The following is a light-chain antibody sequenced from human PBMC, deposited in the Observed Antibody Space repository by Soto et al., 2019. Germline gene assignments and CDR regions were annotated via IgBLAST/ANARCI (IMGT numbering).Light chain of an antibody. CDR2: GAS. J-gene: IGKJ5*01. Sequence: EIVMTQSPATLSVSPGERATLSCRASQSISSNLAWYQQKPGQAPRLLIYGASTRVTDVPARFSGSGSGTQFTLTISSLQSEDFAVYYCQQYSNRPPPITFGRGTRLEIK. CDR1: QSISSN. V-gene: IGKV3-15*01. CDR3: QQYSNRPPPIT.